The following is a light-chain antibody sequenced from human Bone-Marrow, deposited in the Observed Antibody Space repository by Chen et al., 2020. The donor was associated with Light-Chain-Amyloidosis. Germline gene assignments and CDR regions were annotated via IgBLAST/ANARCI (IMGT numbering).Light chain of an antibody. V-gene: IGLV3-21*02. CDR2: DDS. Sequence: SYVLTPPSSVSVAPGQTATIACGGNKIGSTSVHWYQQTPGQAPLLVGYDDSDRPSGIPERLSGSNSGNTATLTISRVEAGDEADYYCQVWDRSSDRPVFGGGTKLTVL. CDR1: KIGSTS. CDR3: QVWDRSSDRPV. J-gene: IGLJ3*02.